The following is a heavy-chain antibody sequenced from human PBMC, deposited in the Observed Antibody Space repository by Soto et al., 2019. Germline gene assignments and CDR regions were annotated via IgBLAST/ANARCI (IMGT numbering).Heavy chain of an antibody. CDR1: GGSISSGGYY. CDR3: ARYCSSTSCYREFDY. J-gene: IGHJ4*02. Sequence: QVQLQESGPGLVKPSQTLSLTCTVAGGSISSGGYYWSWIRQHPGKGLEWIVYIHYSGSTYYNPSLKSRVTISVDTSKNQFSLKLSSVTAADTAVYYCARYCSSTSCYREFDYWGQGTLVTVSS. CDR2: IHYSGST. D-gene: IGHD2-2*01. V-gene: IGHV4-31*03.